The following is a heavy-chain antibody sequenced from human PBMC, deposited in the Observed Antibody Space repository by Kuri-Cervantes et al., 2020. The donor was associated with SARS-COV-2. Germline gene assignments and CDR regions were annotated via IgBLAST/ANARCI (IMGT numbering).Heavy chain of an antibody. D-gene: IGHD2-15*01. J-gene: IGHJ6*02. CDR3: ARQGYCSGGSCYDGHYYYGMDV. Sequence: GGSLRLSCAASGVSFSDYYMSRIRQASGKGLEWVSYISSSGGIYMQYADSVKGRFTISRDNAKKSLYLEMNSLRAEDTAVYYCARQGYCSGGSCYDGHYYYGMDVWGQGTTVTVSS. CDR2: ISSSGGIYM. V-gene: IGHV3-11*01. CDR1: GVSFSDYY.